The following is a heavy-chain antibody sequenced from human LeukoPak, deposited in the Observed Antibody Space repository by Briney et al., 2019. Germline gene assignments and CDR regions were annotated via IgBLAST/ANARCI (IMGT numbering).Heavy chain of an antibody. Sequence: GGSLRLSCAASGFTFTTHSMNWVRQAPGKGLEWVSYIRSSSSTIYYADSVKGRFTISRDNAKNSLFLQMNSLRADDTAVYYCARAVGHGSGSPRMDVWGNGTTVTVSS. V-gene: IGHV3-48*01. CDR1: GFTFTTHS. CDR3: ARAVGHGSGSPRMDV. J-gene: IGHJ6*04. CDR2: IRSSSSTI. D-gene: IGHD3-10*01.